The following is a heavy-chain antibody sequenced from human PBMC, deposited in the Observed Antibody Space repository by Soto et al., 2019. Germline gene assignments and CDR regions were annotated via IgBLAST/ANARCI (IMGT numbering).Heavy chain of an antibody. CDR1: GFTFSSYW. Sequence: PGGSLRLSCAASGFTFSSYWMHWVRQAPGKGLVWVSRINSDGSSTSYADSVKGRFTISRDSAKNTLYLQMNSLRAEDTAVYYCAREAQLWVNWFDPWGQGTLVTVSS. J-gene: IGHJ5*02. D-gene: IGHD5-18*01. CDR3: AREAQLWVNWFDP. CDR2: INSDGSST. V-gene: IGHV3-74*01.